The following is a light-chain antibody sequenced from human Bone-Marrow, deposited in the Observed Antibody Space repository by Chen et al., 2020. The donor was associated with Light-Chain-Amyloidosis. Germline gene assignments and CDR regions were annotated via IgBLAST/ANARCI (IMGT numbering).Light chain of an antibody. Sequence: IVMTQSPATLSVSPGERATLSCRASQSVTSNLAWYQQKPGQAPRLLIYDTSTRATGVPARFSGSGSGTEFTLTISSLQSEDFAIYYCQHYKNWPRTFGQGTKVEIK. CDR1: QSVTSN. CDR3: QHYKNWPRT. CDR2: DTS. J-gene: IGKJ1*01. V-gene: IGKV3-15*01.